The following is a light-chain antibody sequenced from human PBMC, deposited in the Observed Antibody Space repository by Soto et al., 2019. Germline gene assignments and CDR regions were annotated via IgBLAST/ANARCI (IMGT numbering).Light chain of an antibody. Sequence: QSVLTQPPSASGSPGQSVTISCTGMSSDVGGYNYVSWYQQHPGKAPKLMIYEVTKRPSGVPDRFSGSKSGNTASLTVSGLQAEDEAEYYCSSYAGSNSVLFGGGTKLTVL. CDR3: SSYAGSNSVL. J-gene: IGLJ2*01. V-gene: IGLV2-8*01. CDR2: EVT. CDR1: SSDVGGYNY.